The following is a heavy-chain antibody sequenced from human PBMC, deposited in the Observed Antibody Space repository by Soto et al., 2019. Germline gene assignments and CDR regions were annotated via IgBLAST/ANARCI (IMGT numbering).Heavy chain of an antibody. J-gene: IGHJ6*02. CDR3: AKDQGILIVGGLMTNVRYYNGMDV. CDR2: INFGNGDT. D-gene: IGHD3-16*01. Sequence: QVQLVQSGAEVKKPGSSVKVSCKSSGYAFTSNPIQWLRQAPGQCFEWVGWINFGNGDTSYSQKFQGRVTITRDTSASTVDIKLRRLRSVDTAVYACAKDQGILIVGGLMTNVRYYNGMDVWGQGTTLNVS. CDR1: GYAFTSNP. V-gene: IGHV1-3*01.